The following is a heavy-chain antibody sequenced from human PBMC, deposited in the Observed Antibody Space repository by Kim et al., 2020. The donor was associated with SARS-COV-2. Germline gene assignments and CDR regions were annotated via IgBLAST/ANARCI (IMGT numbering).Heavy chain of an antibody. CDR1: GYTFTSYY. Sequence: ASVKVSCKASGYTFTSYYMHWVRQAPGQGLEWMGIINPSGGSTSYAQKFQGRVTMTRDTSTSTVYMELSSLRSEDTAVYYCARDGSGYDYLSWGINWFDPWGQGTLVTVSS. CDR3: ARDGSGYDYLSWGINWFDP. J-gene: IGHJ5*02. V-gene: IGHV1-46*01. D-gene: IGHD5-12*01. CDR2: INPSGGST.